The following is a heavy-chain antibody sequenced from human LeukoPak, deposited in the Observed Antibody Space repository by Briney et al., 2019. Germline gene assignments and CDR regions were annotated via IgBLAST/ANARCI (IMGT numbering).Heavy chain of an antibody. CDR3: AREILVATIGNYFDY. Sequence: GGSLRLSCAASGFTFSSYEMNWARQAPGKGLEWVSYINSGSTIYYADSVKGRFTISRDNAKNSLYLQMNSLRAEDTAVYYCAREILVATIGNYFDYWGQGTLVTVSS. V-gene: IGHV3-48*03. D-gene: IGHD5-12*01. J-gene: IGHJ4*02. CDR2: INSGSTI. CDR1: GFTFSSYE.